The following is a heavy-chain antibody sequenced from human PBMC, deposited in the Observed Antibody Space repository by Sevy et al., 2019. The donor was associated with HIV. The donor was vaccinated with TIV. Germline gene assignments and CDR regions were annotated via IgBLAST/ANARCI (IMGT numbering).Heavy chain of an antibody. CDR1: GGTFSSYA. CDR3: ARDHPAVVPYYYYGMDV. CDR2: IIPIFGTA. J-gene: IGHJ6*02. D-gene: IGHD6-19*01. Sequence: SVKVSCKASGGTFSSYAISWVRQAPGQGLEWMGGIIPIFGTANYAQKFQGRVTITADESTSTAYMELSSLRSEDTAVYYCARDHPAVVPYYYYGMDVWGQGTTVTVSS. V-gene: IGHV1-69*13.